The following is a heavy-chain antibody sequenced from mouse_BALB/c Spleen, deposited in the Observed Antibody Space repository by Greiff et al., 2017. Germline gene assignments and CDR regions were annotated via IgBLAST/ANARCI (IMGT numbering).Heavy chain of an antibody. Sequence: EVKLQESGAELVKPGASVKLSCTASGFNIKDTYMHWVKQRPEQGLEWIGRIDPANGNTKYDPKFQGKATITADTSSNTAYLQLSSLTSEDTAVYYCARGDSSGYEFSYYFDYWGQGTTLTVSS. J-gene: IGHJ2*01. D-gene: IGHD3-2*01. CDR3: ARGDSSGYEFSYYFDY. CDR1: GFNIKDTY. CDR2: IDPANGNT. V-gene: IGHV14-3*02.